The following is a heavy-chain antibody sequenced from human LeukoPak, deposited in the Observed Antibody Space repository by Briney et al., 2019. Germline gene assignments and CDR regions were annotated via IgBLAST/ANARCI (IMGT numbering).Heavy chain of an antibody. CDR2: IYCSGST. CDR1: GGSISSYY. CDR3: ARGFAAAGIDY. Sequence: SETLSLTCTVSGGSISSYYWSWIRQPPGKGLEWIGYIYCSGSTNYNPSLKSRVTISVDTSKNQFSLKLSSVTAADTAVYYCARGFAAAGIDYWGQGTLVTVSS. D-gene: IGHD6-13*01. V-gene: IGHV4-59*01. J-gene: IGHJ4*02.